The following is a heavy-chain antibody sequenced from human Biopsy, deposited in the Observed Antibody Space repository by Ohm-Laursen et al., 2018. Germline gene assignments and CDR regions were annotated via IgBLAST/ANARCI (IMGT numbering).Heavy chain of an antibody. CDR2: IYYSGST. D-gene: IGHD7-27*01. CDR1: GGSISSDY. V-gene: IGHV4-59*08. J-gene: IGHJ6*02. Sequence: GTLSLTCTVSGGSISSDYWSWIRQTPGKGLEWIGDIYYSGSTNYNPSLKSRVTISVDTSKNQFSLKLSSVTAADTAVYYCARLWGGYHFHGMDVWGQGTTVTVSS. CDR3: ARLWGGYHFHGMDV.